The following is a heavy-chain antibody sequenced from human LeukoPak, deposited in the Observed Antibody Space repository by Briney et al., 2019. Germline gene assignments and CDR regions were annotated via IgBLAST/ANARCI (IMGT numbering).Heavy chain of an antibody. CDR2: ISGSGRST. D-gene: IGHD1-26*01. J-gene: IGHJ5*02. CDR1: GFTFNTSA. CDR3: AKGRGTRVYNWFDT. V-gene: IGHV3-23*01. Sequence: GGSLRLSCAGSGFTFNTSAMSWVRQAPGKGLEWVSAISGSGRSTYYTDSVRGRFTISRDKSKNTLYLQMNSLRAEDTAVYFCAKGRGTRVYNWFDTWGQGILVTVSS.